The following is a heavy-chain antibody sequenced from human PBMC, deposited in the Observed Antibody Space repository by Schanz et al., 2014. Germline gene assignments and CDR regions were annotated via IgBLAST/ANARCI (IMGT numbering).Heavy chain of an antibody. D-gene: IGHD3-10*01. CDR3: AKGRFGELSAFDI. V-gene: IGHV3-23*04. J-gene: IGHJ3*02. CDR2: ISGRDGST. Sequence: EVQLVESGGDLVQPGGSLRLSCAASGFTFSSYAMTWVRQAPGMGLEWVSAISGRDGSTYYADSVRGRFTISRDNSKNTLYLQMNSLRAEDTAVYYCAKGRFGELSAFDIWGQGTMVTVSS. CDR1: GFTFSSYA.